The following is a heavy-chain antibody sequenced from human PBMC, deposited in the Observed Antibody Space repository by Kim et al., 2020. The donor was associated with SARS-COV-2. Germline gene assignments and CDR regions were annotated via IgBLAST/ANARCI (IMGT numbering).Heavy chain of an antibody. CDR2: INHSGST. J-gene: IGHJ5*02. V-gene: IGHV4-34*01. Sequence: SETLSLTCAVYGGSFSGYSWRWIRQPPGKGLEWIGEINHSGSTNYKSSLKSRVTTSLDTSKNQFSLKLSSVTAADTAVYYCARKMGGVDRSMVFVPFGYNVFVPWGQGPLVTVSS. D-gene: IGHD5-12*01. CDR3: ARKMGGVDRSMVFVPFGYNVFVP. CDR1: GGSFSGYS.